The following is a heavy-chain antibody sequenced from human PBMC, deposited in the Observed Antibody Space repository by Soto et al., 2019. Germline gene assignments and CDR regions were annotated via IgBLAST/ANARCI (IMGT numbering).Heavy chain of an antibody. CDR2: INIGSGNT. Sequence: GASVKVSCKASGYAFSSYAMHWVRQAPGQRLEWMGWINIGSGNTEYSQNFQDRITITRDTSARTVYMELSGLRSEDTAVYYCARDGGDCGYRLAYYYYIGMDVWGQGTTVTVS. D-gene: IGHD2-21*02. CDR1: GYAFSSYA. J-gene: IGHJ6*02. CDR3: ARDGGDCGYRLAYYYYIGMDV. V-gene: IGHV1-3*04.